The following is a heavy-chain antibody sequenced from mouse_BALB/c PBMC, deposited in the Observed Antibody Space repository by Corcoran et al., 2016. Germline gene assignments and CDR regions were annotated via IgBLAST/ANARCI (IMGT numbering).Heavy chain of an antibody. CDR2: IDPANGNT. D-gene: IGHD4-1*02. Sequence: EVQLQQSGAELVKPGASVKLSCTASGFNIKDTYMHWVKQRHEQGLEWIGRIDPANGNTKYDPKFQGKATITADTSSNTAYLQLSSLTSEDTAVYYCARSNWFDYWGQGTTLPASS. CDR3: ARSNWFDY. J-gene: IGHJ2*01. CDR1: GFNIKDTY. V-gene: IGHV14-3*02.